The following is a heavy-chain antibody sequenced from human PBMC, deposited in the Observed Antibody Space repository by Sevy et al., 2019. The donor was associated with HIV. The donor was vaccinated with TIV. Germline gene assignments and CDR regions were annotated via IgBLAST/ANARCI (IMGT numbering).Heavy chain of an antibody. V-gene: IGHV3-23*01. J-gene: IGHJ6*02. D-gene: IGHD2-15*01. Sequence: GGSLRLSCAASGFTFSSYAMSWVRQAPGKGLEWVSAISGSGGSTYYADSVKGRFTISRDNSKNTLYLQMNSLRAEDTAVYYCAKDLLGYCSGGSCYQADGDYYGMDVRGQGTTVTVSS. CDR1: GFTFSSYA. CDR3: AKDLLGYCSGGSCYQADGDYYGMDV. CDR2: ISGSGGST.